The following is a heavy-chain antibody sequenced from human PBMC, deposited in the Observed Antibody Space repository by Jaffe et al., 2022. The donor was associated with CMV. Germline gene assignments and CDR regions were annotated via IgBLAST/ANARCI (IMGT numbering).Heavy chain of an antibody. V-gene: IGHV1-2*02. CDR1: GYTFTGYY. D-gene: IGHD2-2*02. CDR3: ARDRGYCSSTSCYTGGMDV. J-gene: IGHJ6*02. CDR2: INPNSGGT. Sequence: QVQLVQSGAEVKKPGASVKVSCKASGYTFTGYYMHWVRQAPGQGLEWMGWINPNSGGTNYAQKFQGRVTMTRDTSISTAYMELSRLRSDDTAVYYCARDRGYCSSTSCYTGGMDVWGQGTTVTVSS.